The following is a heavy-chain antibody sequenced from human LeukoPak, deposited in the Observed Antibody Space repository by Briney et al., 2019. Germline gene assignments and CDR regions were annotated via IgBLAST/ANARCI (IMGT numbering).Heavy chain of an antibody. D-gene: IGHD3-22*01. V-gene: IGHV1-18*01. J-gene: IGHJ4*02. CDR2: ISAYNGNT. Sequence: GASVKVSCKASGYTFTSYGISWVRQAPGQGLEWMGWISAYNGNTNYAQKLQGRVTMTTDTSTSTAYMELRSLRSDDTAVYYCAREGGEGHYYDSSGYYLRRVLDYWGQGTLVTVSS. CDR3: AREGGEGHYYDSSGYYLRRVLDY. CDR1: GYTFTSYG.